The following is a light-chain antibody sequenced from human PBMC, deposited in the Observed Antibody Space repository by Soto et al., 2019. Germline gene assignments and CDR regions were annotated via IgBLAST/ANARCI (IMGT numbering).Light chain of an antibody. V-gene: IGLV2-14*01. CDR1: SSDVGGYNY. CDR3: RSYTSSSTLL. J-gene: IGLJ2*01. Sequence: QSVLTQPASVSGSPGQSITISCTGTSSDVGGYNYVSWYQQHPGKAPKLMIYDVSHRPSGVSNRFSGSKSGNTASLTISGLQAEDEADYYCRSYTSSSTLLFGGGTKLTVL. CDR2: DVS.